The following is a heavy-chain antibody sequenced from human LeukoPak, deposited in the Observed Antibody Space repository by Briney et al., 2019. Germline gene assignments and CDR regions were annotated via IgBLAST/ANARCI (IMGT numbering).Heavy chain of an antibody. J-gene: IGHJ1*01. CDR3: ARDLTYYDSSGYPNPPAEYFQH. CDR1: GFTFSSYS. CDR2: ISSSSYI. V-gene: IGHV3-21*01. D-gene: IGHD3-22*01. Sequence: GGSLRLSCAASGFTFSSYSMNWVRQAPGKGLEWVSSISSSSYIYYADSVKGRFTISRDNAKNSLYLQMNSLRAEDTAVYYCARDLTYYDSSGYPNPPAEYFQHWGQGTLVTVSS.